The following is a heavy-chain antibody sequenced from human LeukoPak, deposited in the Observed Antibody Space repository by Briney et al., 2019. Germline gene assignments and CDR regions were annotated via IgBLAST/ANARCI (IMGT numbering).Heavy chain of an antibody. Sequence: PGGSLRLSCAASGFTFLTYWMSWVRQAPGKGLEWVATIRQDGSEKYYVDSVKGRFTISRDNAKNSLYLQMSSLRAEDTAVYYCARGPSGYHNTGGQGTLVTVSS. V-gene: IGHV3-7*01. CDR2: IRQDGSEK. J-gene: IGHJ4*02. D-gene: IGHD5-12*01. CDR3: ARGPSGYHNT. CDR1: GFTFLTYW.